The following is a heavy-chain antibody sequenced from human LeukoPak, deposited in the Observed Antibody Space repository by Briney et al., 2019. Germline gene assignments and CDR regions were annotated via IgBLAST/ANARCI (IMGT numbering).Heavy chain of an antibody. J-gene: IGHJ4*02. CDR1: GGSISSYY. CDR2: IYSSGST. CDR3: ARDPSFSSGWFDY. V-gene: IGHV4-4*07. D-gene: IGHD6-19*01. Sequence: SETLSLTCTVSGGSISSYYWSWVRQPAGKGLEWIGRIYSSGSTSYNPSLKSRVTMSVDTSKNQFSLKLTSVTAADTAVYYCARDPSFSSGWFDYWGQRTLPTVSS.